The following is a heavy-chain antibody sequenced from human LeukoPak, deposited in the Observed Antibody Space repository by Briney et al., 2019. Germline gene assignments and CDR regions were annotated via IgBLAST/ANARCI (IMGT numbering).Heavy chain of an antibody. CDR3: ARGKLGMVGATTDYYYGMDV. CDR2: IYYSGST. V-gene: IGHV4-59*01. J-gene: IGHJ6*02. D-gene: IGHD1-26*01. CDR1: GVSISSYY. Sequence: NASETLSLTCTVSGVSISSYYWSWIRQPPGKGLEWIGYIYYSGSTNYNPSLKSRVTISVDTSKNQFSLKLSSVTAADTAVYYCARGKLGMVGATTDYYYGMDVWGQGTTVTVSS.